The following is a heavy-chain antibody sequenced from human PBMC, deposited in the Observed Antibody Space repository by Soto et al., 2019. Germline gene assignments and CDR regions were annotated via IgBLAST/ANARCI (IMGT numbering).Heavy chain of an antibody. V-gene: IGHV5-51*01. D-gene: IGHD6-19*01. CDR2: IYPGDSDT. Sequence: GESLKISCKGSGYSFTSYWIGWVRQMPGKGLEWMGIIYPGDSDTRYSPSFQGQVTISADKSISTAYLQWSSLKASDTAMYYCARLPYSSGWPEYYFDYSGPGTMVTVSS. J-gene: IGHJ4*02. CDR3: ARLPYSSGWPEYYFDY. CDR1: GYSFTSYW.